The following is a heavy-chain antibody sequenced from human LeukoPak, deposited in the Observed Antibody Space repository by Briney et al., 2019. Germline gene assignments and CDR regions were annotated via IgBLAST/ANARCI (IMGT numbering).Heavy chain of an antibody. CDR1: GYSISSGYY. D-gene: IGHD2-8*01. V-gene: IGHV4-38-2*02. CDR2: IYHSGST. J-gene: IGHJ4*02. CDR3: ARTREMVYAPDY. Sequence: SETLSLTCTVSGYSISSGYYWGWIRQPPGKGLEWIGSIYHSGSTYYNPSLKSRVTISVDTSKNQFSLKLSSVTAADTAVYYCARTREMVYAPDYWSQGTLVTVSS.